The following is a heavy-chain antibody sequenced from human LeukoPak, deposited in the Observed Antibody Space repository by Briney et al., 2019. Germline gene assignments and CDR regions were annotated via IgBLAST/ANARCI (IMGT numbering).Heavy chain of an antibody. Sequence: PGGSLRLSCAASGFTSSGYDMDWVRQAAGKGLEWVAVISYDGSNKYYADSVKGRFINSRDNSKSTLYLQMNSLRAEDTAVYYCARETVTGTHYYFDYWGQGTLVTVSS. CDR3: ARETVTGTHYYFDY. D-gene: IGHD4-17*01. J-gene: IGHJ4*02. CDR2: ISYDGSNK. CDR1: GFTSSGYD. V-gene: IGHV3-30-3*01.